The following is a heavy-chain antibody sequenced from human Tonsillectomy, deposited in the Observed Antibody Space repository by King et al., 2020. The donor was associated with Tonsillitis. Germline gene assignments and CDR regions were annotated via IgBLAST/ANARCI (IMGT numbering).Heavy chain of an antibody. J-gene: IGHJ6*02. Sequence: QLVQSGAEVKKPGASVKVSCEASGYTFTIYDINWVRQATGQGLEWMGWMNPNSGNTGYAQKFQGRVTMTRNTSISTAYMEVSSLRSEDTAVYYCARGVIDYYDSSGYSHMDVWRQGTTVTVSS. D-gene: IGHD3-22*01. CDR2: MNPNSGNT. V-gene: IGHV1-8*02. CDR1: GYTFTIYD. CDR3: ARGVIDYYDSSGYSHMDV.